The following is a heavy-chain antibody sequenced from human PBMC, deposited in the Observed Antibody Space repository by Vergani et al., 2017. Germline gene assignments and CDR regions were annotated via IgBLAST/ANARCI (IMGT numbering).Heavy chain of an antibody. V-gene: IGHV3-74*03. Sequence: DVHLAESGGGFFQPGGSLRLSCSASGFSFNSYWMHWVRQVPGKGLLWVSRIKSDGSITAYADSVKGRFTISRDNDQNTLYLQMNRLRVEDTGVYYCARARCIETCYMSNWLDSWGQETLVTVSS. CDR3: ARARCIETCYMSNWLDS. CDR1: GFSFNSYW. D-gene: IGHD3-9*01. CDR2: IKSDGSIT. J-gene: IGHJ5*01.